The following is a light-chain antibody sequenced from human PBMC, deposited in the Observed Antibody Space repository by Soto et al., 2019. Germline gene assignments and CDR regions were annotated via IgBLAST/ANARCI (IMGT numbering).Light chain of an antibody. Sequence: EIVMTQSLGTLSLSPGERATISCRASQVIGSRYLAWYHQKSGQAPRLLIYGASSRATGIPDRFSGSGSGTDFTLTISRLEPEDFGVYYCQQFGSSNPHTFGQGTKLEIK. CDR2: GAS. CDR1: QVIGSRY. CDR3: QQFGSSNPHT. V-gene: IGKV3-20*01. J-gene: IGKJ2*01.